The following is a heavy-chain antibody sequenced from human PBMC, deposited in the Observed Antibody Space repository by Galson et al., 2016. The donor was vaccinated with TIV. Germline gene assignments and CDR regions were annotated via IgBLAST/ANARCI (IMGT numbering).Heavy chain of an antibody. CDR1: GFTFSSYS. J-gene: IGHJ3*01. D-gene: IGHD6-6*01. V-gene: IGHV3-21*06. CDR2: ITSSSSYL. Sequence: SLRLSCAASGFTFSSYSMNWARQAPGKGLEWVSSITSSSSYLYYADSVKGRFTISRDNAKNSLFLQMTTLRADDTAVYYCARDTEQYNSFTDTFDVWGQGTMVTVSS. CDR3: ARDTEQYNSFTDTFDV.